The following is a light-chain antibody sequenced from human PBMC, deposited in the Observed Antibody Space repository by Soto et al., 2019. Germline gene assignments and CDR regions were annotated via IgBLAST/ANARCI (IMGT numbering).Light chain of an antibody. V-gene: IGKV2D-29*01. Sequence: IVMTQTPLSLSVTPGQPASISCKSSQSLLQSDGNTYLNWYLQKPGQPPQLLLYAVSNRFSGVPDRVSGRGSGTDFTLKISRVEAEDVGVYYCMQSRQLHRTFVQATNV. J-gene: IGKJ1*01. CDR2: AVS. CDR1: QSLLQSDGNTY. CDR3: MQSRQLHRT.